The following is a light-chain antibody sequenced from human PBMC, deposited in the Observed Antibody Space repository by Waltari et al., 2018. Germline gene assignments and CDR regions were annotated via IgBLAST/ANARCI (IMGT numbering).Light chain of an antibody. V-gene: IGLV4-69*01. Sequence: QQPEKAPRCFMNVKRDGSHNKGGGIPDRCSGSSSGAERYLTISSLQAEDEADYYCQTGGHGTWVFGGGTRLTVL. CDR3: QTGGHGTWV. CDR2: VKRDGSH. J-gene: IGLJ3*02.